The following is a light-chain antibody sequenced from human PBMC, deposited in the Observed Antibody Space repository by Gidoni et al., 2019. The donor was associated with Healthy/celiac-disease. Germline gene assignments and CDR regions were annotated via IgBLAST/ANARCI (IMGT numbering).Light chain of an antibody. Sequence: QSALTQPASVSGSPGQSITISCTGTSSDVGGYNYVSWYQQHPGKAPKLMIYEVSNRPSGVSNRFSGSKSCNPASLTISGLQAEDEADYYCSSYTSSSTLDVVFGGGTKLTVL. CDR1: SSDVGGYNY. V-gene: IGLV2-14*01. J-gene: IGLJ2*01. CDR3: SSYTSSSTLDVV. CDR2: EVS.